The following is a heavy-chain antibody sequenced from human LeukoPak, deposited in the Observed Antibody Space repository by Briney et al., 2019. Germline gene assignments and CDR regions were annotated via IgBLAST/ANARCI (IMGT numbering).Heavy chain of an antibody. CDR2: ITASSII. J-gene: IGHJ4*02. CDR3: ARDARHWKRWTHFDW. CDR1: GFNFRNYD. D-gene: IGHD1-1*01. Sequence: KPGGSLRLSCVASGFNFRNYDMNWVRQAPGKGLEWISYITASSIIDYAASVKGRFTISRDNAKNSLFLQMDSLRAEDTAVYFCARDARHWKRWTHFDWWGQGTLVTVSS. V-gene: IGHV3-69-1*01.